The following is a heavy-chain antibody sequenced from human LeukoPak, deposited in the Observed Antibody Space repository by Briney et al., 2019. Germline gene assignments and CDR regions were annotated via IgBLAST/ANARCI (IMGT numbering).Heavy chain of an antibody. CDR1: GGSISSGDYY. Sequence: PSQTLSLTCTVSGGSISSGDYYWSWIRQPPGKGLEWIGYIYYSGSTYYNPSLKSRVTISVDTSKNQFSLKLSSVTAADTAVYYCARAAVTPGGNWFDPWGQGTLVTVSS. CDR2: IYYSGST. CDR3: ARAAVTPGGNWFDP. V-gene: IGHV4-30-4*08. D-gene: IGHD3-10*01. J-gene: IGHJ5*02.